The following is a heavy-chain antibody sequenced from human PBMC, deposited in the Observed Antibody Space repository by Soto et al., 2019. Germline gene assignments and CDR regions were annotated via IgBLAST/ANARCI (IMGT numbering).Heavy chain of an antibody. D-gene: IGHD1-1*01. CDR2: INSDGDST. V-gene: IGHV3-74*01. J-gene: IGHJ6*02. CDR1: GFTFSSYW. Sequence: GGSLRLSCECSGFTFSSYWMHWVRQAPGKGLVWVSRINSDGDSTRYADSVKGRFTFSRDNAKNTLYLQMSSLRAEDTAVYYCVREGRNWNHGMDVWGQGTTVTVS. CDR3: VREGRNWNHGMDV.